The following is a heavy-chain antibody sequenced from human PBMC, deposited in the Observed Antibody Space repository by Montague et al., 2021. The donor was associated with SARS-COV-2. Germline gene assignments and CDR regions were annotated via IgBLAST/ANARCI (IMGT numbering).Heavy chain of an antibody. CDR2: IYYNRST. CDR3: ARRRERWSDAFDI. Sequence: SETLSLTCTVSGGPISSYYWSRIRQPPGKGLEWIGYIYYNRSTNYNPSLKSRVTISVDTSKNQFSLKVRSVTAADTAVYYCARRRERWSDAFDIWGQGTMVTVS. J-gene: IGHJ3*02. CDR1: GGPISSYY. D-gene: IGHD2-15*01. V-gene: IGHV4-59*08.